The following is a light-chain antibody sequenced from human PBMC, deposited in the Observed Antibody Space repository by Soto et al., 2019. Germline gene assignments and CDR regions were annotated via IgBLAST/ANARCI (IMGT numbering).Light chain of an antibody. J-gene: IGKJ1*01. CDR3: QQYGSSPPSWT. CDR1: RSVSSSY. CDR2: GAS. Sequence: ETVLTQSPGTLSLSPGERATLFCRASRSVSSSYLAWYQQKPGQAPRLLIYGASSRATGIPDRFSGSGSGTDLTLTISRLEPEDFAVYYCQQYGSSPPSWTFGQGTKVEIK. V-gene: IGKV3-20*01.